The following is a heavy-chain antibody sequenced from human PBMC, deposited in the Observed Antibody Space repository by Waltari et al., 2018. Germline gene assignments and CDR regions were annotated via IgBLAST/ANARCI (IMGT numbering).Heavy chain of an antibody. V-gene: IGHV1-18*04. CDR3: VRDGSGAVFTFNY. Sequence: QVHLVQAGVHVKTPGASVKVSCKASGYTFTSYSFTWVRQAPGQGLEWMGWIIAYNRNTNYAQKFQGRIAMTIDTSTSTAYMELRSLRSDDTAVYYCVRDGSGAVFTFNYWGHGTLVTVSS. CDR1: GYTFTSYS. CDR2: IIAYNRNT. J-gene: IGHJ4*01. D-gene: IGHD2-8*02.